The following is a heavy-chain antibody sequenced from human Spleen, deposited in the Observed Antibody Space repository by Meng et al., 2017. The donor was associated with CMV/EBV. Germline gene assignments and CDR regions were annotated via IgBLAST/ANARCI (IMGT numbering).Heavy chain of an antibody. D-gene: IGHD3-22*01. J-gene: IGHJ4*02. CDR1: GFIFSSYA. V-gene: IGHV3-30-3*01. Sequence: GESLKISCAASGFIFSSYAFHWVRQAPGKGLEWVAVISYDGSNKYYADSVKGRFIISRDNSKNTLYLHMNSLRTEDTAFYYCARDLLHYDSSGYYPKFDYWGQGALVTVSS. CDR2: ISYDGSNK. CDR3: ARDLLHYDSSGYYPKFDY.